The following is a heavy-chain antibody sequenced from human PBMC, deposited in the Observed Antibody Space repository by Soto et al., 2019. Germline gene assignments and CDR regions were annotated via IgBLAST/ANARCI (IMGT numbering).Heavy chain of an antibody. D-gene: IGHD3-16*01. CDR3: ARHFRYIYVYFPRYIDR. V-gene: IGHV4-39*01. CDR1: GGAIIDTNYY. Sequence: SETLSLTCTVSGGAIIDTNYYWGWIRQPPGKGLEWIGSIFHSGNTYYNPSLESRVTISVDTSKNQFSLMLNSVTAADTAIFYCARHFRYIYVYFPRYIDRGGRGPLVPVSS. J-gene: IGHJ4*02. CDR2: IFHSGNT.